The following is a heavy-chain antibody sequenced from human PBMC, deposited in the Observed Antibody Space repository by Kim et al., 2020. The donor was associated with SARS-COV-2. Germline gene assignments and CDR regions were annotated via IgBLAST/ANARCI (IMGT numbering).Heavy chain of an antibody. CDR2: IKSKNDGETI. CDR3: IGRGLGMS. J-gene: IGHJ4*02. Sequence: GGSLRLSCAASGFTLSNTWMSWVRQAPGKGLEWVGRIKSKNDGETIHYAAPVKDRFTISRDDSENTLYLQMNSLRTEDTAVYYCIGRGLGMSGGLGTLVTVSS. V-gene: IGHV3-15*01. CDR1: GFTLSNTW. D-gene: IGHD7-27*01.